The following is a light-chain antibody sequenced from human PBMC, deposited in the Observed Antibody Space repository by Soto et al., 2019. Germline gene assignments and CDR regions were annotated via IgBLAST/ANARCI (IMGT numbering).Light chain of an antibody. CDR2: AAS. Sequence: DIQMTQSPSSLSASVGDRVTITCRVSQGISNYLAWYQQKPGKVPKLLIYAASTLQSGVPSRFSGSGSGTDFTLTISSLQPEDVATYYCQSGTFGQGTKVEIK. CDR3: QSGT. J-gene: IGKJ1*01. V-gene: IGKV1-27*01. CDR1: QGISNY.